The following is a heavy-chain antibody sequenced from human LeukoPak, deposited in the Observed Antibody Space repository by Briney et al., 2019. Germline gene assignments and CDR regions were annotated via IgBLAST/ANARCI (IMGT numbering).Heavy chain of an antibody. J-gene: IGHJ5*02. D-gene: IGHD2-2*01. CDR2: IIPIFGTA. V-gene: IGHV1-69*06. CDR1: GGTFSSYA. Sequence: EASVKVSCKASGGTFSSYAISWVRQAPGQGLEWMGGIIPIFGTANYAQKFQGRVTITADKSTSTAYMELSSLRSEDTAVYYCARGGQYKPLNWFDPWGQGTLVTVSS. CDR3: ARGGQYKPLNWFDP.